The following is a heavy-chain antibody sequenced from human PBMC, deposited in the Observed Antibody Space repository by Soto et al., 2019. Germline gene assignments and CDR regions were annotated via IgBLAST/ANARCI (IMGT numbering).Heavy chain of an antibody. CDR2: IDPSDSQT. V-gene: IGHV5-10-1*01. D-gene: IGHD3-22*01. CDR3: ARQIYDSDTGPNFQYYFDS. Sequence: GASLKISCQGSGYSFAGYWITWVRQKPGKGLEWMGRIDPSDSQTYYSPSFRGHVTISVTKSITTVFLQWSSLRASDTAMYYCARQIYDSDTGPNFQYYFDSWGQGTPVTVSS. J-gene: IGHJ4*02. CDR1: GYSFAGYW.